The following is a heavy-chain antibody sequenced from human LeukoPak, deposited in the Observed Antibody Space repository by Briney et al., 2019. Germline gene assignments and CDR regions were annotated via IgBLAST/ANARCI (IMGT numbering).Heavy chain of an antibody. V-gene: IGHV3-21*01. CDR2: ISSSSSSI. Sequence: GGSLRHSCAASGFTFSRYSMKWVGQAPGKGVEWGSSISSSSSSIYYAHSVNGPFTISRDNAKNSLYLQMNSPRAEDTAVYYCQSIAARLAAGGDYWGQGTLVTVSS. CDR3: QSIAARLAAGGDY. J-gene: IGHJ4*02. CDR1: GFTFSRYS. D-gene: IGHD6-6*01.